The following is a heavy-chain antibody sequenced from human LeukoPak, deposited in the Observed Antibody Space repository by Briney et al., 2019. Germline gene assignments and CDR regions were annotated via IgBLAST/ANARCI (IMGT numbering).Heavy chain of an antibody. CDR2: VFYSGST. V-gene: IGHV4-59*01. D-gene: IGHD3-22*01. J-gene: IGHJ4*02. Sequence: PSETLSLTCTVSGDSISTDYWSWIRQPPGKGLEWIGYVFYSGSTRNNPSLKSRVTISLDTSKNQFSLRLSSVTAADTAVYYCARDKGGYSGNFDSWGQGTLVTVSS. CDR1: GDSISTDY. CDR3: ARDKGGYSGNFDS.